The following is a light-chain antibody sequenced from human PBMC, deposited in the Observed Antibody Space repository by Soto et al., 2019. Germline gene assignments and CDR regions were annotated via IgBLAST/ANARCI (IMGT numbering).Light chain of an antibody. Sequence: EIVLTQSPATLSLSPGESATLSCLASQSVSSNLAWYQQKPGQAPRLLIYGASTRATGIPDRFSGGGSGTEFTLTISSLQSEDFVVYYCQQYNSWPPITFGQGTGLEIK. CDR3: QQYNSWPPIT. J-gene: IGKJ5*01. CDR2: GAS. CDR1: QSVSSN. V-gene: IGKV3-15*01.